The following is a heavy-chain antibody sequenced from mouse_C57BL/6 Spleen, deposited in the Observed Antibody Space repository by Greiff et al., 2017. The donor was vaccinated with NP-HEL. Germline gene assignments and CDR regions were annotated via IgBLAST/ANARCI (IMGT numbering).Heavy chain of an antibody. CDR2: IYPRSGNT. Sequence: QVQLQQSGAELARPGASVKLSCKASGYTFTSYGISWVKQRTGQGLEWIGEIYPRSGNTYYNEKFKGKATLTADKSSSTAYMELRSLTSEDSAVYFCARKTTVVATRFDVWGTGTTVTVSS. J-gene: IGHJ1*03. CDR3: ARKTTVVATRFDV. V-gene: IGHV1-81*01. CDR1: GYTFTSYG. D-gene: IGHD1-1*01.